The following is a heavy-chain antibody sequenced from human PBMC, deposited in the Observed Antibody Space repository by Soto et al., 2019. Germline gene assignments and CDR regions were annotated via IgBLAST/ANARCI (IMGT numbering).Heavy chain of an antibody. Sequence: QVQLVQSGAEVKKPGASVKVSCKDSGGTFSSYAISWVRQAPGQGLEWMGGIIPIFGTANYAQKFQGIVTFTADKSTSTAYKELSSLRSGDTTVYYSPTSRVVMVDAIRRGYFHYWGQDTLITVSS. CDR3: PTSRVVMVDAIRRGYFHY. D-gene: IGHD2-8*01. CDR1: GGTFSSYA. CDR2: IIPIFGTA. J-gene: IGHJ4*02. V-gene: IGHV1-69*06.